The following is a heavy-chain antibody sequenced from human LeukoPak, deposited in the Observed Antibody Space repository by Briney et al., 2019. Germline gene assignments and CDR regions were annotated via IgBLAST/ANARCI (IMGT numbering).Heavy chain of an antibody. V-gene: IGHV4-4*02. J-gene: IGHJ6*02. CDR2: IHYSGST. D-gene: IGHD2/OR15-2a*01. CDR3: ARDSRYNEYYYYGMDV. CDR1: GGSISSNNW. Sequence: NPSGTLSLTCAVSGGSISSNNWWSWVRQSPGKGLAWIGEIHYSGSTNYNPSLESRVTISVDKSKSQFSLNLSSVTAADTAVYYCARDSRYNEYYYYGMDVWGQGTTVTVS.